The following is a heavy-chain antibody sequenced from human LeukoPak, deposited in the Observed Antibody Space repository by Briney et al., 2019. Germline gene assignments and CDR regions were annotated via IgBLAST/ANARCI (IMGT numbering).Heavy chain of an antibody. V-gene: IGHV3-7*01. J-gene: IGHJ6*03. D-gene: IGHD3-16*01. CDR1: GFTFSSYW. CDR2: IKQDGSEK. CDR3: ARDYDSDYMDV. Sequence: PGGSLRLSCAAPGFTFSSYWMSWARQAPGKGLEWVANIKQDGSEKYYVDSVKGRFTISRDNAKNSLYLQMNSLRAEDTAVYYCARDYDSDYMDVWGKGTTVTVSS.